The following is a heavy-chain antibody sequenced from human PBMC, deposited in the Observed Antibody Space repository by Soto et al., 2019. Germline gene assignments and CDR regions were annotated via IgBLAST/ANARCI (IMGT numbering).Heavy chain of an antibody. V-gene: IGHV1-69*08. J-gene: IGHJ6*03. D-gene: IGHD2-21*01. CDR2: IIPIQGTA. CDR3: AKSLLFVDHAYMDV. Sequence: QVHLVQSGAEVKKPGSSVNVSCEASGGSFISYSFTWVRQAPGQGLEWMGRIIPIQGTASYALKFQDRVTITADRSTKTVYMELRSLRPEDTALYFCAKSLLFVDHAYMDVWGKGTTVTVSS. CDR1: GGSFISYS.